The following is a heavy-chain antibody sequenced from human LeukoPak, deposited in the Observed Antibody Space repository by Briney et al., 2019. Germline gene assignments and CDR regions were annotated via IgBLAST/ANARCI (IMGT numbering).Heavy chain of an antibody. D-gene: IGHD3-9*01. CDR2: ISSSSSYT. J-gene: IGHJ5*02. CDR1: GFTFSDYY. Sequence: GGSLRLSCAASGFTFSDYYMSWIRQAPGKGLKWVSYISSSSSYTNYADSVKGRFTISRDNAKNSLYLQMNSLRAEDTAVYYCARGSAYYDILTGYQAPWGQGTLVTVSS. CDR3: ARGSAYYDILTGYQAP. V-gene: IGHV3-11*06.